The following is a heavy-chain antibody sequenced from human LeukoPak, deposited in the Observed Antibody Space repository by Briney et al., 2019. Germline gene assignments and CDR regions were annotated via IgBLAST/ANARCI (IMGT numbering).Heavy chain of an antibody. J-gene: IGHJ6*02. V-gene: IGHV4-39*07. CDR2: ISYSGSTT. D-gene: IGHD3-3*01. CDR1: GGSISSSSVY. CDR3: ARGKNYDFWSGYPYYYGMDV. Sequence: SETLSLTCTVSGGSISSSSVYWGWIRQPPGKGLEWIATISYSGSTTSYNPSLKSRVTISVDTSKNQFSLKLSSVTAADTAVYYCARGKNYDFWSGYPYYYGMDVWGQGTTVTVSS.